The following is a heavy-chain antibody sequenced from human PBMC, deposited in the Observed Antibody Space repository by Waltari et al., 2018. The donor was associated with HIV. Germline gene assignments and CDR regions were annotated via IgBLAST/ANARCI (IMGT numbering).Heavy chain of an antibody. CDR2: IIANNGNT. Sequence: QVQLVQSGSEVKKPGASVKVSCKTSGYTFTSYGISWVRQAPGQGRDWVGWIIANNGNTHFAHKYQDRVTMTTDMSTSTAYMQLRSLRSDDTAVYYCARVGRGDQYDFWSASMTGGGDYWGQGTLVTVSS. J-gene: IGHJ4*02. D-gene: IGHD3-3*01. V-gene: IGHV1-18*01. CDR3: ARVGRGDQYDFWSASMTGGGDY. CDR1: GYTFTSYG.